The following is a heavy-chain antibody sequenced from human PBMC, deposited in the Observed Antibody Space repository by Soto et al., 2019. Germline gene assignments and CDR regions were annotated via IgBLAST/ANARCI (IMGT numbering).Heavy chain of an antibody. CDR2: IIPILTTP. D-gene: IGHD2-8*02. CDR3: ATSVGIAPTGEDGMDV. Sequence: SVKVSCKASGGTFSIYGFSRVRQAPGQGPEWIGGIIPILTTPNYAQKFQGRVTIVADESTTTVYMELSSLKFEDTAVYYCATSVGIAPTGEDGMDVWGQGTSVTVSS. V-gene: IGHV1-69*13. J-gene: IGHJ6*02. CDR1: GGTFSIYG.